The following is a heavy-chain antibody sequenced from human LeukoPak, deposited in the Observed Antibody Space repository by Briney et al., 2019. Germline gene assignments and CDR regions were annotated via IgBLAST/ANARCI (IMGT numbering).Heavy chain of an antibody. Sequence: PGGSLRLSCAASGFTFSSYEMNWVRQAPGKGLEWVSYISSSGSTIYYADSVKGRFTISRDNAKNSLYLQMNTLRDQDTAGYYCARDLRDGYNWWFAPWGQGTLLTLPS. J-gene: IGHJ5*02. CDR2: ISSSGSTI. D-gene: IGHD5-24*01. CDR3: ARDLRDGYNWWFAP. V-gene: IGHV3-48*03. CDR1: GFTFSSYE.